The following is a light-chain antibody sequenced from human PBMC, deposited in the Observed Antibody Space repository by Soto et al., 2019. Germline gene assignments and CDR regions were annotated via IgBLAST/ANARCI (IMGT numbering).Light chain of an antibody. CDR1: QSISSW. V-gene: IGKV1-5*01. CDR2: DAS. Sequence: DIQTTQSPSTLSASVGDRVTITCRASQSISSWLAWYQQKPGKAPKLLIYDASSLESGVPSRFSGSGSGTEFTLTISSLQPDDFATYYCQQYNNYSFGGGTKVEIK. J-gene: IGKJ4*01. CDR3: QQYNNYS.